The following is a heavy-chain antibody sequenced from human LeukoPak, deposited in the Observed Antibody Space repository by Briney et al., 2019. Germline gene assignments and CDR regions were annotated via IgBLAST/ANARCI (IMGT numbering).Heavy chain of an antibody. V-gene: IGHV4-4*02. Sequence: SETLSLTCAVSGGSISSSNWWSWVRQPPGKGLEWIGEIYHSGSTNYNPSLKSRVTISVDKSKNQFSLKLSSVTAADTAVYYCARVYADGYSPFDYWGQGTLVTVSS. CDR2: IYHSGST. J-gene: IGHJ4*02. D-gene: IGHD5-24*01. CDR3: ARVYADGYSPFDY. CDR1: GGSISSSNW.